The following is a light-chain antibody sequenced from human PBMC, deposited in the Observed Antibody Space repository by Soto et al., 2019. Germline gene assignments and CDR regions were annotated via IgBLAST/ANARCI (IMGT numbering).Light chain of an antibody. V-gene: IGKV3-15*01. CDR2: GAS. CDR3: QQYSNWPPIT. CDR1: QSVSSS. J-gene: IGKJ5*01. Sequence: EIVMTQSPATVSVSPGERATLSCRATQSVSSSLAWYQQKPGQAPRLLIYGASTRATGIPARFSGSGSGTKFTLTISSLQSEDFAVYYCQQYSNWPPITFGQGTRLEIK.